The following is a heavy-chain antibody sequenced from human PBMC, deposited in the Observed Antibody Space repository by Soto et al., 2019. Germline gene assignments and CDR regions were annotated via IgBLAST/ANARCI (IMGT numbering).Heavy chain of an antibody. CDR3: AKDRRAARKLYYFDY. CDR2: ISGSGGCT. J-gene: IGHJ4*02. CDR1: GFTFSSYA. D-gene: IGHD6-6*01. Sequence: GGSLRLSCAASGFTFSSYAMSWVRQAPGKGLEWVSAISGSGGCTYYADSVKGRFTISGDNSKNTLYLQMNSLRAEDTAVYYCAKDRRAARKLYYFDYWGQGTLVTVSS. V-gene: IGHV3-23*01.